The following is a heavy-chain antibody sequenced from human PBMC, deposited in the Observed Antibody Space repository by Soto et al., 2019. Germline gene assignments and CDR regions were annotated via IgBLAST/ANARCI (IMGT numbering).Heavy chain of an antibody. CDR3: ARGGIRRDFDI. CDR2: IWYDGSNK. V-gene: IGHV3-33*01. J-gene: IGHJ3*02. CDR1: GFTFSSYG. D-gene: IGHD6-13*01. Sequence: GGSLRLSCAASGFTFSSYGMHWVRQAPGKGLEWVAVIWYDGSNKYYADSVKGRFTISRDNSKNTLYLQMNSLRAEDTAVYYCARGGIRRDFDIWGQGKMVTVSS.